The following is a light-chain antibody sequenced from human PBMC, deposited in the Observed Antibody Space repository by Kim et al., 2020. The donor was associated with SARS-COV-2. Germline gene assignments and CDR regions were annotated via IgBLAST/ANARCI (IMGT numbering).Light chain of an antibody. CDR1: QSISSH. J-gene: IGKJ3*01. CDR2: AAS. V-gene: IGKV1-39*01. CDR3: QQSYITPFT. Sequence: DIQMTQSPTSLSASVGDRVTITCRTTQSISSHLNWYQQKPGRAPKLLISAASTLQGGVPSRFSGSGSETDFTLTISSLQPEDFATYFCQQSYITPFTFGPGPKVDIK.